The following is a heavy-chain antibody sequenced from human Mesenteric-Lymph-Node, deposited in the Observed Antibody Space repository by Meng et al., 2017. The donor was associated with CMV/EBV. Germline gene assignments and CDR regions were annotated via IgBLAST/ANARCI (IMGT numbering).Heavy chain of an antibody. CDR1: GFTLDDYT. V-gene: IGHV3-43*01. Sequence: GESLKISCAASGFTLDDYTMHWVRQAPGKGLEWVSLISWDGGSTYYADSVKGRFTISRDNSKNSLYLQMNSLRTGDTALYYCAKDIAAADPLYYFDYWGQGTLVTVSS. CDR2: ISWDGGST. D-gene: IGHD6-13*01. CDR3: AKDIAAADPLYYFDY. J-gene: IGHJ4*02.